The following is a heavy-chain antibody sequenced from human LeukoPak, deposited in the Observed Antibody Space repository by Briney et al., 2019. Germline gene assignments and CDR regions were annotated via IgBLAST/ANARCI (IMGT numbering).Heavy chain of an antibody. CDR2: IYYSGST. V-gene: IGHV4-31*03. CDR3: ARSDYDYYGMDV. Sequence: PSETLSLTCTVSGGSISSGGYYWSWIRPHPGKGLEWIGYIYYSGSTNYNPSLKSRVTISVDTSKKQFSLKLSSVTATDTAVYYCARSDYDYYGMDVWGQGTTVTVSS. J-gene: IGHJ6*02. CDR1: GGSISSGGYY.